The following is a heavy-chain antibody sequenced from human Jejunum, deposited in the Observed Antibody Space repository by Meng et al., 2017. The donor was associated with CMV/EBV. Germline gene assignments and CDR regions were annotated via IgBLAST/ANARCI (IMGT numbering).Heavy chain of an antibody. CDR2: IYSGGTT. J-gene: IGHJ5*02. D-gene: IGHD5-18*01. Sequence: VHVVGSGVALVQPGGSLRFSRAASGFSFSDHLMDWVRQAPGKGLEWVTLIYSGGTTFYADSVKGRFTISRDNSKNVLYLQMNSVRAEDTALYHCVRNLGYTYGLVSWGQGTLVTVSS. CDR1: GFSFSDHL. V-gene: IGHV3-66*01. CDR3: VRNLGYTYGLVS.